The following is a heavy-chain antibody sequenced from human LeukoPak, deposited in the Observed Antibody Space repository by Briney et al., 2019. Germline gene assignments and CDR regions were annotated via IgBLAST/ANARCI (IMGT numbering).Heavy chain of an antibody. CDR1: GGSISSYY. V-gene: IGHV4-4*07. CDR2: IYTSGST. J-gene: IGHJ5*02. CDR3: ARVYVHYDFWSGYLNWFDP. D-gene: IGHD3-3*01. Sequence: SETLSLTCTASGGSISSYYWSWIRQPAGKGLEWIGRIYTSGSTNYNPSLKSRVTMSVDTSKNQFSLKLSSVTAADTAVYYCARVYVHYDFWSGYLNWFDPWGQGTLVTVSS.